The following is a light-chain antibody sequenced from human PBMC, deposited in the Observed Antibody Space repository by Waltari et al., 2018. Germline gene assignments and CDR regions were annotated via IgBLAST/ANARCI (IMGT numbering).Light chain of an antibody. CDR1: QSISSW. CDR3: QQYDNYPWT. CDR2: KAS. J-gene: IGKJ1*01. Sequence: DIQMTQSPSTLSAPVGDRVTITCRASQSISSWLAWYQQKPGKAPYLLIYKASRLQSGVTSSCSGSGSGTEFTLTINSLQPDDFATYYCQQYDNYPWTFGQGTKVEIK. V-gene: IGKV1-5*03.